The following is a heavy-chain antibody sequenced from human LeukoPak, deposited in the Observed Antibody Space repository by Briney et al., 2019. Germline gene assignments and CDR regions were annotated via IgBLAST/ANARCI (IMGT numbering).Heavy chain of an antibody. V-gene: IGHV3-21*01. D-gene: IGHD3-22*01. CDR1: VFTFSSYS. Sequence: GGSLRLSCAASVFTFSSYSMNWVRQAPGKGLEWVSSISSSSSYIYYADSVKGRFTISRDNAKNSLYLQMNSLRAEDTAVYYCSNGPTYYYDSSGYYPGYWGQGTLVTVSS. J-gene: IGHJ4*02. CDR3: SNGPTYYYDSSGYYPGY. CDR2: ISSSSSYI.